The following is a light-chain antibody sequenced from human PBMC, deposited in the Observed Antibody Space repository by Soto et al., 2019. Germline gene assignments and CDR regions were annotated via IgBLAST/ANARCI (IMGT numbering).Light chain of an antibody. CDR2: SNS. J-gene: IGLJ2*01. CDR3: AAWDDSLNGHVV. CDR1: TSNMGSNT. V-gene: IGLV1-44*01. Sequence: QSVLTQPPSASGTPGQRVTISCSGGTSNMGSNTVNWYQHLPGTAPKLLIYSNSQRPSGVPDRFSGSKSGTSASLAISGLQSEDEADYYCAAWDDSLNGHVVFGGGTKLTVL.